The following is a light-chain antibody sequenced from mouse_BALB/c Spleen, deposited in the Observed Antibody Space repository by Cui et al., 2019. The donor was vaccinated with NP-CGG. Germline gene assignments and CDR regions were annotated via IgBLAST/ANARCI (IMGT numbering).Light chain of an antibody. V-gene: IGLV1*01. Sequence: QSVATLESALTTSPGETVTLTCRSSTGAVTTSNYANWVQEKPDHLFTGLIGGTNNRVPGVPARFSGSLIGDKAALTITGAQTEDEAIYFCALWYSNHWVFGGGTKLTVL. J-gene: IGLJ1*01. CDR1: TGAVTTSNY. CDR3: ALWYSNHWV. CDR2: GTN.